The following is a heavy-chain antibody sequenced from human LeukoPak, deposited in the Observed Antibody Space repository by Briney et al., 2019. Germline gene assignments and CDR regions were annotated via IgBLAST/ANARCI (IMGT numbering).Heavy chain of an antibody. D-gene: IGHD5-24*01. V-gene: IGHV3-23*01. Sequence: GGSLRLSCAASGFTFSSYAMSWVRQAPGKGLEWVSAISGSGGSTYYADSVKGRFTISRDNSKNTRYLQMNSLRAEDTAAYYCAKAGRSWLSYNWFDPWGQGTLVTVSS. CDR1: GFTFSSYA. J-gene: IGHJ5*02. CDR2: ISGSGGST. CDR3: AKAGRSWLSYNWFDP.